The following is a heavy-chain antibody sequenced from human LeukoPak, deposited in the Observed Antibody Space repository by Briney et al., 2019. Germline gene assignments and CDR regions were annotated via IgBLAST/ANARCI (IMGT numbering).Heavy chain of an antibody. CDR3: ARLRRGVAYYFDY. CDR1: GFTFSDYY. J-gene: IGHJ4*02. D-gene: IGHD2-8*02. Sequence: GGSLRLSCAASGFTFSDYYMSWIRQAPGKGLEWVSYISSSSYTNYADSVKGRFTISRDNAKNSLYLQMNSLRAEDMAVYYCARLRRGVAYYFDYWGQGTLVTVSS. CDR2: ISSSSYT. V-gene: IGHV3-11*06.